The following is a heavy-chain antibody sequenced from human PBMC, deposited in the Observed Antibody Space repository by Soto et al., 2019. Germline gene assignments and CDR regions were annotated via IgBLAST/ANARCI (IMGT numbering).Heavy chain of an antibody. CDR3: ARDIDGSSNWFDS. CDR2: ISSGGNYA. V-gene: IGHV3-11*06. J-gene: IGHJ5*01. D-gene: IGHD1-1*01. Sequence: GGSLRLSCAVSGFTFSDYYMSWIRQVPGKGLEWISYISSGGNYANYADSVKGRFTMSRDNAKNSLFLQMNSLRAEDTAVYYYARDIDGSSNWFDSWGQGTLVTVSS. CDR1: GFTFSDYY.